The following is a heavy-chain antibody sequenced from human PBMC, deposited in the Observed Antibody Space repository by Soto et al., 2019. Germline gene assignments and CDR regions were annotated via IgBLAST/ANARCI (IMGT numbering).Heavy chain of an antibody. D-gene: IGHD3-22*01. CDR2: ISSSSSYI. CDR3: ARNVEPDSSGYYHPYDY. J-gene: IGHJ4*02. CDR1: GFTFRSYS. Sequence: EVQLVESGGGLVKPGGSLRLSCAASGFTFRSYSMNWVRQAPGKGLEWVSFISSSSSYIYYADSVKGRFTISRDNDKNSLYLQMNSLRAEDTAVYYCARNVEPDSSGYYHPYDYWGQGSLVTVSS. V-gene: IGHV3-21*01.